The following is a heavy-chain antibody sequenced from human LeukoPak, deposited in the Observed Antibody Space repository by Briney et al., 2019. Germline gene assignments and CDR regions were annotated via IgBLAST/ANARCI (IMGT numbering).Heavy chain of an antibody. Sequence: SETLSLTCTVSGGSVSSGSYYWSWIRQPPGKGLEWIGYIYYSGSTNYNPSLKSRVTISVDTSKNQFSLKLSSVTAADTAVYYCARAHYYDSRGILYYFDYWGQGTLVTVSS. CDR3: ARAHYYDSRGILYYFDY. D-gene: IGHD3-22*01. CDR1: GGSVSSGSYY. CDR2: IYYSGST. J-gene: IGHJ4*02. V-gene: IGHV4-61*01.